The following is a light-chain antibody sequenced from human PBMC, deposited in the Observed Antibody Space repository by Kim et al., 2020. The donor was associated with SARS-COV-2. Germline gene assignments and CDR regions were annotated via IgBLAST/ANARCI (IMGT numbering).Light chain of an antibody. CDR3: SSYSTSSTFVV. V-gene: IGLV2-14*03. Sequence: QSALTQPASVSGSPGQSITISCTGTSSDVGGYNYVSWYQQHPGKAPKLVVFDVSRRPSGVSSRFSGSKSGNTASLTISGLQAEDEADYYCSSYSTSSTFVVFGGGTQLTVL. CDR2: DVS. J-gene: IGLJ2*01. CDR1: SSDVGGYNY.